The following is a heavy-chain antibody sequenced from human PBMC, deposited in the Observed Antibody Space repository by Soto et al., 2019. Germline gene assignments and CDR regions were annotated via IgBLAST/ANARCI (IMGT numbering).Heavy chain of an antibody. J-gene: IGHJ4*02. V-gene: IGHV3-13*04. D-gene: IGHD2-15*01. Sequence: PGGSLRLSCEASGFTFSKFDMHWVREPTGKGLEWVSTIGISADTYYAVSVKGRFTISRDKAKNSVSLQMNSLRAGDTALYFCARGQEVGAHFFDSWGQGTQVTVSS. CDR3: ARGQEVGAHFFDS. CDR1: GFTFSKFD. CDR2: IGISADT.